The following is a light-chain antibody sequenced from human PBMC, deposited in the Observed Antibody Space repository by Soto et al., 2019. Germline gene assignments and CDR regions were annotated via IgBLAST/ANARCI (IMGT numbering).Light chain of an antibody. J-gene: IGKJ4*01. CDR1: QGISSY. Sequence: IHLSPSAPFMSASVGGRVTITCRASQGISSYLAWYQQKPGKAPKVLIYAASTLQSGVPSRFSGSGYGTDFTLTISSLQPEDFATYYCQQFNSYPLTFGGGTKVDIK. CDR2: AAS. CDR3: QQFNSYPLT. V-gene: IGKV1-9*01.